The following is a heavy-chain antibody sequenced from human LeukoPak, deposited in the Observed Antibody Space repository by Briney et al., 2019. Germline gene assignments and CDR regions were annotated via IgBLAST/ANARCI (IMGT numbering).Heavy chain of an antibody. CDR3: ARDGGFCSTTSCYAFY. CDR2: INPNSGGT. Sequence: ASVKVSCKASGYTFTGYYMHWVRQAPGQGLEWMGRINPNSGGTNYAQKFQGRVTMTRDTSTSTVYMELSSLRSEDTAVYFCARDGGFCSTTSCYAFYWGQGTLVTVSS. V-gene: IGHV1-2*06. J-gene: IGHJ4*02. CDR1: GYTFTGYY. D-gene: IGHD2-2*01.